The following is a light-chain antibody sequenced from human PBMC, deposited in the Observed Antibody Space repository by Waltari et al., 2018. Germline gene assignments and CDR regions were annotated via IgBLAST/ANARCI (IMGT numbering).Light chain of an antibody. J-gene: IGLJ3*02. CDR3: AAWDDSLNGPV. V-gene: IGLV1-44*01. CDR2: SNN. CDR1: SSTIGSKT. Sequence: QSVLTQPPSASGTPGQRVTTPCSGSSSTIGSKTVTWYQQLPGTAPKLLIYSNNQRPSGVPDRFSGSKSGTSASLAISGLQSEDEADYYCAAWDDSLNGPVFGGGTKLTVL.